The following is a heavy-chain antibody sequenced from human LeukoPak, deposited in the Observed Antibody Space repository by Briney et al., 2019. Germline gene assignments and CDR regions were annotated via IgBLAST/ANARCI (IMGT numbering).Heavy chain of an antibody. V-gene: IGHV1-2*02. J-gene: IGHJ4*02. CDR3: ARDGYYGSGTDY. CDR1: GYSFTGYY. D-gene: IGHD3-10*01. CDR2: INPNSGGT. Sequence: ASVKVSCKASGYSFTGYYMHWVRQAPGQGLQWMGWINPNSGGTNYAQKFQGRVTMTRDTSISTAYMELSRLRSDDTAVYYCARDGYYGSGTDYWGQGTLVTVSS.